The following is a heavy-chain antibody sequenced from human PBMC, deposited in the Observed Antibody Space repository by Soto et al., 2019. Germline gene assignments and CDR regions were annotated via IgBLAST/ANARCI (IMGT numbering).Heavy chain of an antibody. D-gene: IGHD2-2*01. J-gene: IGHJ4*02. V-gene: IGHV5-51*01. CDR1: GYSFTSYW. CDR2: IYPGDSDT. Sequence: GESLKISCKGSGYSFTSYWIGWVRQMPGKGLEWMGIIYPGDSDTRYSPSFQGQVTISADKSISTAYLQWSSLKASDTAMYYCASALYCSSTSCYFDYWGQGTLVTVSS. CDR3: ASALYCSSTSCYFDY.